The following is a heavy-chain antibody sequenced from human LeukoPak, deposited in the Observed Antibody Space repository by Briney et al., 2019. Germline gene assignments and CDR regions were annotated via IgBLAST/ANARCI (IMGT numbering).Heavy chain of an antibody. Sequence: GGSLRLSCAASGFTFSSYWMSWVRQAPGKGLEWVANIKQDGSEKYYVDSVKGRFTISRDNAKNSLYLQMNSLRAEDTAVYYCARGGGYSGYDPPPDYWGQGTLVTVSS. V-gene: IGHV3-7*01. CDR1: GFTFSSYW. CDR2: IKQDGSEK. J-gene: IGHJ4*02. D-gene: IGHD5-12*01. CDR3: ARGGGYSGYDPPPDY.